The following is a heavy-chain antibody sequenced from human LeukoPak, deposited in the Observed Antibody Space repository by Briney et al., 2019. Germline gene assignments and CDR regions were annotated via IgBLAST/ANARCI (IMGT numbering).Heavy chain of an antibody. CDR2: IYYSGST. D-gene: IGHD1-7*01. J-gene: IGHJ4*02. Sequence: SETLSLTCTVSGGSISSSSYYWGWIRQPPGKGLEWIGSIYYSGSTYYNPSLKSRVTISVDTSKNQFSLKLSSVTAADTAVYYCARHPVGDYNWNYDSYGNYWGQGTLVTVSS. CDR3: ARHPVGDYNWNYDSYGNY. V-gene: IGHV4-39*01. CDR1: GGSISSSSYY.